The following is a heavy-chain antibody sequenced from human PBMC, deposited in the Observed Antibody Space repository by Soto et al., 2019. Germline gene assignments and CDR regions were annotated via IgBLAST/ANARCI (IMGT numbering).Heavy chain of an antibody. Sequence: SETLSLTCTVSGGSINSAGHSWGWVRQSPGKGLEWIGYSYHSGTQYNPSLKSRVSMSVDKSKNQFSLHLTSVTAADTTVYYCARLQFGEGFDYWGQGALVTVSS. D-gene: IGHD3-10*01. CDR2: SYHSGT. CDR3: ARLQFGEGFDY. J-gene: IGHJ4*02. CDR1: GGSINSAGHS. V-gene: IGHV4-30-2*06.